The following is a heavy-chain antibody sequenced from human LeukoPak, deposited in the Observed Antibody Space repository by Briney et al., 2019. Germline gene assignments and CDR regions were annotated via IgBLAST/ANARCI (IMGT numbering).Heavy chain of an antibody. Sequence: GGSLRLSCAASGFTFSTYAMSWVRQAPGTGLEWVSGISGPGDSTYYTDSVKGRFTISRDNSKNTLYLQMNSLRAEDTAIYYCAKGWMTSVIYYFDYWGQGTLVTVSS. D-gene: IGHD4-17*01. CDR2: ISGPGDST. V-gene: IGHV3-23*01. CDR3: AKGWMTSVIYYFDY. CDR1: GFTFSTYA. J-gene: IGHJ4*02.